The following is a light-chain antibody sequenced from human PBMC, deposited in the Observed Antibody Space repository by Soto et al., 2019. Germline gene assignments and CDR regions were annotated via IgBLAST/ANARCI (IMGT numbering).Light chain of an antibody. V-gene: IGKV3-15*01. CDR3: QQYNDWPPCT. CDR1: QSISSN. CDR2: GAS. Sequence: VMTQSPGTLSVTPRERPNLSCSSSQSISSNLAWYQQKPGQAPRLLIYGASTRATGIPARLSGSGSGTEFTLTISSLQSEDFAVYYCQQYNDWPPCTFGQGTKVDI. J-gene: IGKJ1*01.